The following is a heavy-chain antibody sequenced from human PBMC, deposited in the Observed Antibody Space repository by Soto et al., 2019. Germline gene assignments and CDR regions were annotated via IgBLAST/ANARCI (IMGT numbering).Heavy chain of an antibody. CDR1: GGSISSGGYY. CDR3: AGGGVGGYYGDYPHFDY. V-gene: IGHV4-31*03. CDR2: IYYSGST. D-gene: IGHD4-17*01. J-gene: IGHJ4*02. Sequence: QVQLQESGPGLVKPSQTLSLTCTVSGGSISSGGYYWSWIRQHPGKGLEWIGCIYYSGSTYYNPSLRSRVTISVDTSKNRFSLNLSSVTAADTAVYYCAGGGVGGYYGDYPHFDYWGQGTLVTVSS.